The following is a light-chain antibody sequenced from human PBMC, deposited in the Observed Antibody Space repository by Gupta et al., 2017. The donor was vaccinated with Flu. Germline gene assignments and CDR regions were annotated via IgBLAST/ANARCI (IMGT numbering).Light chain of an antibody. V-gene: IGKV3-15*01. CDR3: QQENNWPYT. J-gene: IGKJ2*01. CDR2: DAS. Sequence: EIVMTQSPATLFVSPGESATLSCRASQNINTNLAWYQQKPGQAPRLLIYDASTRATGIPARFSGSGSGTEFTLTISSRQSEDFAIYYCQQENNWPYTFGQGTNLEIK. CDR1: QNINTN.